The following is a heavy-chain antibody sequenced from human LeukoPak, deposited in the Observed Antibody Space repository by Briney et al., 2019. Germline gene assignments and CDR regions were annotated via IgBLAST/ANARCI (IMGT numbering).Heavy chain of an antibody. CDR1: GFTFSSYA. V-gene: IGHV3-23*01. CDR3: AKDPYYYDSSGYPDY. Sequence: GGSLRLSCAASGFTFSSYAMSWVRQTPGKGLEWVSAISGSGGSTYYADSVKGRFTISRDNSKNTLYLQMNSLRAEDTAVYYCAKDPYYYDSSGYPDYWGQGTLVTVSS. D-gene: IGHD3-22*01. J-gene: IGHJ4*02. CDR2: ISGSGGST.